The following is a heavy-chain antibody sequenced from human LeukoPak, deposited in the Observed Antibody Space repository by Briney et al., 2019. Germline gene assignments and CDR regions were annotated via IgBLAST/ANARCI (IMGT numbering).Heavy chain of an antibody. V-gene: IGHV4-38-2*02. CDR3: ARYDVWGSYRAFDY. D-gene: IGHD3-16*02. CDR2: IYHTGST. CDR1: GYSISSDYY. J-gene: IGHJ4*02. Sequence: SETLSLTCTVSGYSISSDYYWGWIRQPPGKGLEWIGTIYHTGSTYYNPSLKSRVTISVDTSKNQFTLKLSSVTAADTAVYYCARYDVWGSYRAFDYWGQGTLVTVSS.